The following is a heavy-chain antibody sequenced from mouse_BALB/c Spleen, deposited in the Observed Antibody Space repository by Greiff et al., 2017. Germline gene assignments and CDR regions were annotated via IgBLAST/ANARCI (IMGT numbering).Heavy chain of an antibody. D-gene: IGHD1-2*01. Sequence: EVMLVESGGGLVQPGGSRKLSCAASGFTFSSFGMHWVRQAPEKGLEWVAYISSGSSTIYYADTVKGRFTISRDNPKNTLFLQMTSLRSEDTAMYYCARSDAATYFDVWGAGTTVTVSS. CDR1: GFTFSSFG. CDR2: ISSGSSTI. V-gene: IGHV5-17*02. CDR3: ARSDAATYFDV. J-gene: IGHJ1*01.